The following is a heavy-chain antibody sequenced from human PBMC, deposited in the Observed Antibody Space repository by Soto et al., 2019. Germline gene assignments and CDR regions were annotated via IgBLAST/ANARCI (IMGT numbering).Heavy chain of an antibody. J-gene: IGHJ4*02. D-gene: IGHD4-17*01. CDR2: INYSGST. Sequence: SETLSLTSTVSGGSISSTNYYWVWIRQPPGKGLEWIGEINYSGSTNYNPSLKSRVTISVDTSKNHFSLKLSSVTAADTAVYYCARWDYGSFDYWGQGTLVTVSS. CDR3: ARWDYGSFDY. CDR1: GGSISSTNYY. V-gene: IGHV4-39*02.